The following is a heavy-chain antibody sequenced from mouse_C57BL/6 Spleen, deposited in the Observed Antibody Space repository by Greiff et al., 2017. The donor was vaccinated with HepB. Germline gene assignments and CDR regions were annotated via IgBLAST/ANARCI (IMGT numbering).Heavy chain of an antibody. Sequence: EVQRVESGGGLVKPGGSLKLSCAASGFTFSSYAMSWVRQTPEKRLEWVATISDGGSYTYYPDNVKGRFTISRDNAKNNLYLQMSHLKSEDTAMYYCARKGNSFAYWGQGTLVTVSA. CDR2: ISDGGSYT. V-gene: IGHV5-4*01. CDR3: ARKGNSFAY. D-gene: IGHD2-1*01. CDR1: GFTFSSYA. J-gene: IGHJ3*01.